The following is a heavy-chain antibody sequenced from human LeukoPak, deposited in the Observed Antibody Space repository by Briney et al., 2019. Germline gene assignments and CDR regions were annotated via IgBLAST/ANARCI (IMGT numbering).Heavy chain of an antibody. Sequence: PGGSLRLSCAASGFTFSSYSMNWVRQAPGKGLEWVSFISSSSSYIYYADSVKGRSTISRDNAKNSLYLQMNSLRAEDTAVYYCARGRSSSWYTDYWGQGTLVTVSS. CDR2: ISSSSSYI. V-gene: IGHV3-21*01. J-gene: IGHJ4*02. CDR3: ARGRSSSWYTDY. D-gene: IGHD6-13*01. CDR1: GFTFSSYS.